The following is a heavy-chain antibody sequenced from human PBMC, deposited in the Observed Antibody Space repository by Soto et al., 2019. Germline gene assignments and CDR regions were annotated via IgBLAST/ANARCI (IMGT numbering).Heavy chain of an antibody. V-gene: IGHV3-30-3*01. CDR3: ARDGTGQCLDY. Sequence: QVQLVESGGGVVQPGRSLRLSCAASGFTFSSYAMHWVRQAPGKGLEWVAVISYDGSNKYYADSVKGRFTISRDNSKNTLYLQMNSLRAEDTAVYYCARDGTGQCLDYWGQGTLVTVSS. J-gene: IGHJ4*02. CDR2: ISYDGSNK. D-gene: IGHD6-19*01. CDR1: GFTFSSYA.